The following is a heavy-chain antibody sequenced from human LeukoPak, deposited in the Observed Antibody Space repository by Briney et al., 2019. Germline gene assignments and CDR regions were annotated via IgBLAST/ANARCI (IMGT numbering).Heavy chain of an antibody. D-gene: IGHD1-26*01. V-gene: IGHV4-4*07. CDR2: IYSSGVT. Sequence: PSETLSLTCSVSGGSISSYYWSWIRQPAGKGLEFLGRIYSSGVTNYNPSLESRVTMSVDTSKNQFSLKVRSVTAADTAIYYCARASYHYYYYYMDVWGKGTTVTVSS. CDR1: GGSISSYY. CDR3: ARASYHYYYYYMDV. J-gene: IGHJ6*03.